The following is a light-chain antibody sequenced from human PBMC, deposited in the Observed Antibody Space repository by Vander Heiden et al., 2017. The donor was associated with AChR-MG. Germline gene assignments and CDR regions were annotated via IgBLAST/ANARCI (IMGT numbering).Light chain of an antibody. CDR2: KAS. V-gene: IGKV1-5*03. J-gene: IGKJ4*01. CDR1: QSVNSW. Sequence: DIQMTQSPSTLSASVGDRVTITCRASQSVNSWLAWYQQKPGRAPKLLISKASTLESGVPSRFSGSGSGTELTLTISSLQPDDFATYYCQHVHNCPLTFGGGTKVEIK. CDR3: QHVHNCPLT.